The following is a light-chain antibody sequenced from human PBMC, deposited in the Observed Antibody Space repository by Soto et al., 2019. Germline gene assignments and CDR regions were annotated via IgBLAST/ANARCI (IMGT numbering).Light chain of an antibody. V-gene: IGKV1-39*01. CDR1: RSISIY. Sequence: DIQMTQSPSSLSASVGDRVTITCRASRSISIYLNWYQQRPGKAPKLLIYAASTLQSGVPSRFSGSGSGTDFTLTISSLQPEDFATYYCQQLNSYPITFGQGTRLEIK. CDR3: QQLNSYPIT. J-gene: IGKJ5*01. CDR2: AAS.